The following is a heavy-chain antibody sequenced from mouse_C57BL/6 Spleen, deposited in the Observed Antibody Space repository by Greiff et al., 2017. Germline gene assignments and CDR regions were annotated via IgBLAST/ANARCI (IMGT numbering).Heavy chain of an antibody. Sequence: EVKLMESGEGLVKPGGSLKLSCAASGFTFRSYAMSWVRQTPETRLEWVAYISSGGDYIYYADTVKGRFTISRDKARNTLYLQMSSLKSDDTAMYYCTRGWSRYFDVWGTGTTVTVSS. J-gene: IGHJ1*03. V-gene: IGHV5-9-1*02. CDR3: TRGWSRYFDV. CDR2: ISSGGDYI. D-gene: IGHD1-1*02. CDR1: GFTFRSYA.